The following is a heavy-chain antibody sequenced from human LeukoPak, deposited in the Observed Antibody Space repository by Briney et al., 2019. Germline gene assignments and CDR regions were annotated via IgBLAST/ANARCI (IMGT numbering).Heavy chain of an antibody. CDR1: GGSISSYY. Sequence: SETLSLTCTVSGGSISSYYWSWIRQPPGKGLGWIGYIYHSGSTNYNPSLKSRVAQSVDTSKSQFSLKLRSVTAADTAVYYCARVSCSGGNCYFDYWGQGTLVTVSS. CDR3: ARVSCSGGNCYFDY. V-gene: IGHV4-59*01. CDR2: IYHSGST. D-gene: IGHD2-15*01. J-gene: IGHJ4*02.